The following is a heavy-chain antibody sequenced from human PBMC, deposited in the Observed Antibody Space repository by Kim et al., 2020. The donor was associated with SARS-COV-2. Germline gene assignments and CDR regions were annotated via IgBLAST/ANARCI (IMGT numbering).Heavy chain of an antibody. Sequence: SDTLSLTCTVSGDSISGSRDFWGWIRQPPGKGLDWIGTILYTGSTYYTPSFKSRVTISVDTSKNQFSLKLTSVTAADTAVYYCARHKRPQALGPDYWGQGTLVTVSS. CDR1: GDSISGSRDF. V-gene: IGHV4-39*01. CDR2: ILYTGST. CDR3: ARHKRPQALGPDY. J-gene: IGHJ4*02.